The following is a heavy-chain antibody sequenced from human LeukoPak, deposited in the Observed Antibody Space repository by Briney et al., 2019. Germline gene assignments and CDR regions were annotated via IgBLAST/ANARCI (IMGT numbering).Heavy chain of an antibody. CDR2: INHSGST. Sequence: SETLSLTCAVYGGSFSGYYWSWIRQPPGKGLEWIGEINHSGSTNYNPSLKSRVTISVDTSKNQFSLKLSPVTAADTAVYYCARVVGIAAAGTGEDYWGQGTLVTVSS. D-gene: IGHD6-13*01. J-gene: IGHJ4*02. V-gene: IGHV4-34*01. CDR3: ARVVGIAAAGTGEDY. CDR1: GGSFSGYY.